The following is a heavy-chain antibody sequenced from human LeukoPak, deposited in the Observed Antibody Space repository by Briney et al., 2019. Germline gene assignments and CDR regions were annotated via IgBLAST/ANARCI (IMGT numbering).Heavy chain of an antibody. CDR2: INTDGSTT. Sequence: PGGSLRLSCAASGFTFSSYIMNWVRQAPGKGLVWVSRINTDGSTTNYADSVKGRFTISRDNAENTLYLQMNSLRAEDTAVYYCARGSPAAVWGQGALVTVSS. J-gene: IGHJ4*02. CDR1: GFTFSSYI. CDR3: ARGSPAAV. D-gene: IGHD6-25*01. V-gene: IGHV3-74*01.